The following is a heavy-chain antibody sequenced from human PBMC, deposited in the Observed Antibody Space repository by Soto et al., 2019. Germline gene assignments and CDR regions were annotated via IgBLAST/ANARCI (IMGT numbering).Heavy chain of an antibody. Sequence: QVQLVQSGAEVKKPGSSVKVSCKASGGTFSSYSISWVRQAPGQGLEWMGRIIPILAIANYAQKFQGRVTITADKSTSTAYMELSSLRSEDTAVYYCARDHAATLSPLFDPWGQGTLVTVSS. V-gene: IGHV1-69*04. CDR1: GGTFSSYS. J-gene: IGHJ5*02. CDR3: ARDHAATLSPLFDP. CDR2: IIPILAIA. D-gene: IGHD6-25*01.